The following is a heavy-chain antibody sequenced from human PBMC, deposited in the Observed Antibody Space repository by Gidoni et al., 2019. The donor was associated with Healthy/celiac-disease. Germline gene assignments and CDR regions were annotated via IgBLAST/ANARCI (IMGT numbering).Heavy chain of an antibody. J-gene: IGHJ4*02. Sequence: EVQLLESGGGLVQPGGSLSLSCAASGFTFSSYALSGVRQAPGKGLEGVSASSGSGGSKYYADSVKGRFTISRDNSKNTLYLQMNSLRAEDTAVYYCAKHSSGWYNWGQGTLVTVSS. V-gene: IGHV3-23*01. D-gene: IGHD6-19*01. CDR1: GFTFSSYA. CDR2: SSGSGGSK. CDR3: AKHSSGWYN.